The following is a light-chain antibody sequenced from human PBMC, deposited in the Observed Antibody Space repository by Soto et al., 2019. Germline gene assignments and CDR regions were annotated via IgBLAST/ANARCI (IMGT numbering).Light chain of an antibody. CDR2: GAS. V-gene: IGKV3-15*01. CDR3: QQYNKWPQT. CDR1: QSVAND. J-gene: IGKJ5*01. Sequence: EIGMTQSPATLSVSPGERATLSCRASQSVANDLAWYQHKPGQAPRLLTHGASTRATGIPARFSGVGSGTEFTLTISSLQSEDFAVYYCQQYNKWPQTFGQGTRLEI.